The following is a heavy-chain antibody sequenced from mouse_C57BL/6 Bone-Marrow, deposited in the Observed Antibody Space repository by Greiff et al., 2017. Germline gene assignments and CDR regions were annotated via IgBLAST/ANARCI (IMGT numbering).Heavy chain of an antibody. CDR1: GYTFTSYW. Sequence: VQLQQPGAELVKPGASVKLSCKASGYTFTSYWMHWVKQRPGRGLEWIGRIDPNSGGTKYNEKFKSKATLTVDKPSSPAYMQLSSLTSEDSAVYYCASTNHYAMDYWGQGTSVTVSS. CDR3: ASTNHYAMDY. V-gene: IGHV1-72*01. D-gene: IGHD1-1*01. J-gene: IGHJ4*01. CDR2: IDPNSGGT.